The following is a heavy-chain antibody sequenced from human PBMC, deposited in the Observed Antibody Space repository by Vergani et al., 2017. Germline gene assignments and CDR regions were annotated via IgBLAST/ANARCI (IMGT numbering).Heavy chain of an antibody. CDR2: VNHGGST. V-gene: IGHV4-34*10. J-gene: IGHJ4*02. Sequence: QVQLQESGPGLVKTSETLSLTCGVSGGSFSDYYWSWIRQAPGMGLEWIGEVNHGGSTNYNPSLKSRVSISVDTSKNQFSLQLTSVTAADSALYFCASIARAPTRRNPPPDYWGQGILVTVSS. D-gene: IGHD3-16*02. CDR3: ASIARAPTRRNPPPDY. CDR1: GGSFSDYY.